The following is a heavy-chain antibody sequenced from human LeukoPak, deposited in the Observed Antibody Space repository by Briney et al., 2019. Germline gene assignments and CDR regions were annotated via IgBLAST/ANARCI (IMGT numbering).Heavy chain of an antibody. CDR3: ARDGGYSYGYGMDV. V-gene: IGHV3-21*01. CDR2: ISSSSSYI. Sequence: GGSLRLSCAASGFTFSSYSMNWVRQAPGKGLEGGSSISSSSSYIYYADSVKGRFTISRDNAKNSLYLQMNSLRAEDTAVYYCARDGGYSYGYGMDVWGKGTTVTVSS. CDR1: GFTFSSYS. J-gene: IGHJ6*04. D-gene: IGHD5-18*01.